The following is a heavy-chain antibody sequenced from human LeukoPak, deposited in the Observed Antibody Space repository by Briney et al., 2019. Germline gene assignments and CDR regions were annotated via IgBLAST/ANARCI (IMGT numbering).Heavy chain of an antibody. CDR3: ARDETMVRRGNPSY. D-gene: IGHD3-10*01. V-gene: IGHV3-23*01. CDR2: ISGSGGST. J-gene: IGHJ4*02. CDR1: GFTFSSYA. Sequence: RGSLRLSCAASGFTFSSYAMSWVRQAPGKGLEWVSAISGSGGSTYYPDSVKGRFTISRDNSKNTLYLQMNSLRAEDTALYYCARDETMVRRGNPSYWGRGTLVTVSS.